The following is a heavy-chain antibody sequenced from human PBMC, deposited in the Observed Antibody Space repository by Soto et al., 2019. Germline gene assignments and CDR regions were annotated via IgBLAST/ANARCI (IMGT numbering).Heavy chain of an antibody. Sequence: GGSLRLSCAASGFTFSDYYIHWIRRAPGKGLEWISYISSSGSTIYYTDSVKGRFTISRDNAKNSLYLQMNSLRAEDTAVYYCATQLRFLEWLLFPYFDFWGQGTLVTVSS. CDR1: GFTFSDYY. CDR2: ISSSGSTI. V-gene: IGHV3-11*01. J-gene: IGHJ4*02. D-gene: IGHD3-3*01. CDR3: ATQLRFLEWLLFPYFDF.